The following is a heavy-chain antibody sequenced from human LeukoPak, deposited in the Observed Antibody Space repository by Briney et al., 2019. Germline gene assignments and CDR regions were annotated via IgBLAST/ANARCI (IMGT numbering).Heavy chain of an antibody. D-gene: IGHD6-13*01. Sequence: GGSLRLSCAASGFTFDDYAMHWVRQAPGKGLEWVSLISWDGGSTYYADSVKGRFTIPRDNAKNSLYLQMNSLRAEDTAVYYCASASSSWYGYWGQGTLVTVSS. CDR2: ISWDGGST. CDR3: ASASSSWYGY. V-gene: IGHV3-43D*03. CDR1: GFTFDDYA. J-gene: IGHJ4*02.